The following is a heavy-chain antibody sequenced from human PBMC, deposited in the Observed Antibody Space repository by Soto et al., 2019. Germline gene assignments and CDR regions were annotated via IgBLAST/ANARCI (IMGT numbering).Heavy chain of an antibody. J-gene: IGHJ6*02. CDR3: ARDRAPFCGGDCGLVDV. Sequence: GGSLRLPCAASGFNFNNFGINWFRQTPGKGLEWVSSIRTRSSYIYYADSVKGRFTISRDNAKKSVYLEMSSLRVEDTAVYYCARDRAPFCGGDCGLVDVWGQGTSVTVSS. V-gene: IGHV3-21*01. D-gene: IGHD2-21*02. CDR2: IRTRSSYI. CDR1: GFNFNNFG.